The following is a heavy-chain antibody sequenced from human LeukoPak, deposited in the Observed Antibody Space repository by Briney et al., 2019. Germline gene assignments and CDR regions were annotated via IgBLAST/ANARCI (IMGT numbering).Heavy chain of an antibody. CDR3: ARRPRSYSSGWYDY. Sequence: PSGTLSLTCAVSGGSISSSNWWSWVRQPPGKGLEWIGEIYHSGSTNYNPSLKSRVTISVDTSKNQFSLKLSSVTAADTAVYYCARRPRSYSSGWYDYWGQGTLVTVSS. V-gene: IGHV4-4*02. J-gene: IGHJ4*02. D-gene: IGHD6-19*01. CDR1: GGSISSSNW. CDR2: IYHSGST.